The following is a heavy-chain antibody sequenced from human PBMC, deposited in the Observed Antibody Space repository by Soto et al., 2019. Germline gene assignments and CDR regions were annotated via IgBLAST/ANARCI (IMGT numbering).Heavy chain of an antibody. CDR3: ARTSCSGGSCYKIDD. Sequence: QVQLQESGPGLVKPSQTLSLTCTVSGGSISSGGYYWSWIRQHPGKGLEWIGYIYYSGSTYYNPSLKSRVTISVDTSKNQFSLKLSSVTAADTAVYYCARTSCSGGSCYKIDDWGQGTLVTVSS. J-gene: IGHJ4*02. D-gene: IGHD2-15*01. V-gene: IGHV4-31*03. CDR1: GGSISSGGYY. CDR2: IYYSGST.